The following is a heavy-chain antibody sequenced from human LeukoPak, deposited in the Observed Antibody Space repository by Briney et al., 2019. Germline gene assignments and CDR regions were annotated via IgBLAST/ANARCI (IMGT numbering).Heavy chain of an antibody. D-gene: IGHD3-10*01. J-gene: IGHJ4*02. CDR1: GFTFSTSP. CDR2: ISHDANTK. V-gene: IGHV3-30*04. Sequence: GRSLRLSCTASGFTFSTSPIHWVRQAPGKGLEWVSFISHDANTKYYPDSVKGRFTVSRDNSRNTLYLQLDSLRVEDTAVYYCAREGLYGSGSPSGFEYWGQGTLVTVSS. CDR3: AREGLYGSGSPSGFEY.